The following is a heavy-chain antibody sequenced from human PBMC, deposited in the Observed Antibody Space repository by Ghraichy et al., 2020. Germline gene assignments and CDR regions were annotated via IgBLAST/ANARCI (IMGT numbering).Heavy chain of an antibody. CDR3: ARDRVGATNIFDY. CDR2: MYSGGST. V-gene: IGHV3-66*01. D-gene: IGHD1-26*01. Sequence: GRSLRLSCAASGFTVSSNYMNWVRQAPGKGLEWVSVMYSGGSTYYADSVKGRFTISRDNSKNTLYLQMNNLRAEDTAVYYCARDRVGATNIFDYWGQGTLVTVSS. J-gene: IGHJ4*02. CDR1: GFTVSSNY.